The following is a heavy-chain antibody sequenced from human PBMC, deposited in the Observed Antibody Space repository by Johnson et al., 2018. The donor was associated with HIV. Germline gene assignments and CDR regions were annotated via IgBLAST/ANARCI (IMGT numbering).Heavy chain of an antibody. CDR2: ISWNSGSI. CDR3: ARSGGYPNAFDI. D-gene: IGHD6-13*01. Sequence: QLVESGGGLVQPGRSLRLSCAASGFTFDDYAMHWVRQAPGKGLEWVSGISWNSGSIGYADSVKGRFTISRDNAKNSLFLQMNSLRVEDTAVYYCARSGGYPNAFDIWGQGTMVTVSS. J-gene: IGHJ3*02. CDR1: GFTFDDYA. V-gene: IGHV3-9*01.